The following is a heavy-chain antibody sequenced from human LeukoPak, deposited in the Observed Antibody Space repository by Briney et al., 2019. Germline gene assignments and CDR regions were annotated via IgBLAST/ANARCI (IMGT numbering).Heavy chain of an antibody. CDR2: IDQDGSVR. Sequence: PGGSLRLSRVASGFTFSSFWMSWVRQAPGKRLEFVANIDQDGSVRNYVDSVKGRFIISRDNAKNSLYLQMDSLRAEDTAVYFCARDPGSSSFDYWGLGTPVTVSS. V-gene: IGHV3-7*01. J-gene: IGHJ4*02. CDR1: GFTFSSFW. CDR3: ARDPGSSSFDY. D-gene: IGHD6-13*01.